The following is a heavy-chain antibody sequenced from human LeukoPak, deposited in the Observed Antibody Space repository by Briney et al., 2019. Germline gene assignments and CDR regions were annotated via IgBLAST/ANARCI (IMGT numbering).Heavy chain of an antibody. D-gene: IGHD3-22*01. Sequence: PGGSLRLSCAASGFTFSSYAMSWVRQAPGKGLEGVSNISCTGTNTYYADSVKGRFTISRDNSKNTLYLQMNSLRAEDTAVYYCAKDGPYYDSSGYDPFDYWGQGTLVTVSS. J-gene: IGHJ4*02. CDR3: AKDGPYYDSSGYDPFDY. CDR1: GFTFSSYA. CDR2: ISCTGTNT. V-gene: IGHV3-23*01.